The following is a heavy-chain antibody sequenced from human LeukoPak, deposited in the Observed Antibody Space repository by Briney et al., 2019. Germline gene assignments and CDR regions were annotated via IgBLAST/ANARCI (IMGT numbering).Heavy chain of an antibody. CDR2: INPSGGST. Sequence: ASVKVSCKASGYTFTSYYMHWVRQAPGQGLEWMGIINPSGGSTSYAQKFQGRVTMTRDTSTSTVYMELSSLRSEDTAVYYCARGDILTGYCSFEDPREFDYWGQGTLVTVSS. CDR3: ARGDILTGYCSFEDPREFDY. CDR1: GYTFTSYY. D-gene: IGHD3-9*01. V-gene: IGHV1-46*01. J-gene: IGHJ4*02.